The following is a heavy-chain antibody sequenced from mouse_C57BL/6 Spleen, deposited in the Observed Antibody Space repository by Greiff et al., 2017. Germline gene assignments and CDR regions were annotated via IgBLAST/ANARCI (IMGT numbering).Heavy chain of an antibody. CDR2: ISSGSSTI. CDR3: ATGGFAY. D-gene: IGHD4-1*01. Sequence: EVMLVASGGGLVKPGGSLKLSCAASGFTFSDYGMHWVRQAPEKGLEWVAYISSGSSTIYYADTVKGRFTISRDNAKNTLFLQMTSLRSEDTAMYYCATGGFAYWGQGTLVTVSA. CDR1: GFTFSDYG. V-gene: IGHV5-17*01. J-gene: IGHJ3*01.